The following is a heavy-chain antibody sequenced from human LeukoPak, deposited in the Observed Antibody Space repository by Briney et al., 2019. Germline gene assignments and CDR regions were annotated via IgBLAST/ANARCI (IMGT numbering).Heavy chain of an antibody. CDR2: INPNSGGT. D-gene: IGHD3-22*01. V-gene: IGHV1-2*02. Sequence: ASVKVSCKVSGYTLTVLSMHWVRQAPGQGLEWMGWINPNSGGTNYAQKFQGRVTMTRDTSISTAYMELSRLRSDDTAVYYCARDSGGGYYYDSSGYYAEYFQHRGQGTLVTVSS. CDR3: ARDSGGGYYYDSSGYYAEYFQH. J-gene: IGHJ1*01. CDR1: GYTLTVLS.